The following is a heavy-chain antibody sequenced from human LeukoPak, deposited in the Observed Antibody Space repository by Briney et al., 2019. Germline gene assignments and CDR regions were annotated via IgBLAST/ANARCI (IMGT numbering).Heavy chain of an antibody. CDR2: IWYDGSNK. Sequence: GRSLRLSCAASGFTFSSYGMHWVRQAPGKGLEWVAVIWYDGSNKYYADSVKGRFTVSRDDSENTLYLQMNSLRADDTAVYYCAKKAAPVSAIRAGFDYWGQGTLVTVSS. D-gene: IGHD2-21*01. CDR1: GFTFSSYG. CDR3: AKKAAPVSAIRAGFDY. V-gene: IGHV3-33*06. J-gene: IGHJ4*02.